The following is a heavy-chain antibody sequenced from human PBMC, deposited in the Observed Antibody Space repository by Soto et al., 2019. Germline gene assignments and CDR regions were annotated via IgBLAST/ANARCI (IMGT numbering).Heavy chain of an antibody. CDR2: IIPIFGTA. Sequence: QVQLVQSGAEVKKPGSSVKVSCKASGGTFSSYAISWVRQAPGQGLEWMGGIIPIFGTANYAQKFQGRVTITADESTSTAYMELSSLNSEDSAVYYCARGGALNYYDSSGYYRNDYWGQGTLVTVSS. D-gene: IGHD3-22*01. J-gene: IGHJ4*02. V-gene: IGHV1-69*01. CDR1: GGTFSSYA. CDR3: ARGGALNYYDSSGYYRNDY.